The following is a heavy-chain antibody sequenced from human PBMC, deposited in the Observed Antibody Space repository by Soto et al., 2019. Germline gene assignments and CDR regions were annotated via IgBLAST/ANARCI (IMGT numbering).Heavy chain of an antibody. Sequence: GSLRLSCAASGFTFSSYAMSWVRQAPGKGLEWVSAISGSGGSTYYADSVKGRFTISRDNSKNTLYLQMNSLRAEDTAVYYCAKSRYYDSSGYPYFDYWGQGTLVTVSS. CDR1: GFTFSSYA. CDR2: ISGSGGST. CDR3: AKSRYYDSSGYPYFDY. D-gene: IGHD3-22*01. J-gene: IGHJ4*02. V-gene: IGHV3-23*01.